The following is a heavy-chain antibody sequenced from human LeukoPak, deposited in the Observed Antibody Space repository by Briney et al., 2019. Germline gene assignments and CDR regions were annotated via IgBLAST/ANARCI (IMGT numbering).Heavy chain of an antibody. CDR3: TTPYGSGSYYKAY. V-gene: IGHV3-15*01. J-gene: IGHJ4*02. Sequence: GGSLRLSCAASGFTFSNAWMSWVRQAPGKGLEWVGRIKSKIDGGTTDYAAPVKGRFTISRDDSKNTLYLQMNSLKTVDTAVYYCTTPYGSGSYYKAYWGQGTLVTVSS. D-gene: IGHD3-10*01. CDR2: IKSKIDGGTT. CDR1: GFTFSNAW.